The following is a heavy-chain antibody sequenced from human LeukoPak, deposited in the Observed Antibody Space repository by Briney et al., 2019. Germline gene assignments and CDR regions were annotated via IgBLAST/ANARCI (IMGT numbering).Heavy chain of an antibody. V-gene: IGHV1-46*01. CDR3: ASFYKNYYDSRSAEYFQH. CDR2: INPSGGST. J-gene: IGHJ1*01. D-gene: IGHD3-22*01. Sequence: ASVKVSCKASGYTFTSYYMHWVRQAPGQGLEWMGVINPSGGSTSYAQKFQGRVTMTRDTSTSPVYMELSSLRSEDTAVYYCASFYKNYYDSRSAEYFQHWGQGTLVTVSS. CDR1: GYTFTSYY.